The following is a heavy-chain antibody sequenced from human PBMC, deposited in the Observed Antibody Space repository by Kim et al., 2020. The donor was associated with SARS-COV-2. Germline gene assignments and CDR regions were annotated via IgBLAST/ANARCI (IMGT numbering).Heavy chain of an antibody. CDR1: GGSFSGYY. D-gene: IGHD2-2*02. Sequence: SETLSLTCAVYGGSFSGYYWSWIRQPPGKGLEWIGEINHSGSTNYNPSLKSRVTISVDTSKNQFSLKLSSVTAADTAVYYCASQIPSDFDYWGQGTLVTVSS. V-gene: IGHV4-34*01. CDR2: INHSGST. CDR3: ASQIPSDFDY. J-gene: IGHJ4*02.